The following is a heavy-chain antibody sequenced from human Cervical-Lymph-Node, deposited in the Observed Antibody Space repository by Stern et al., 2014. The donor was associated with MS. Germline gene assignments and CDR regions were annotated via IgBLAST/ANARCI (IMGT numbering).Heavy chain of an antibody. J-gene: IGHJ4*02. CDR2: VDPGDSDT. CDR1: GYSFTTYW. D-gene: IGHD1-14*01. CDR3: ATGITLHEIDY. V-gene: IGHV5-51*01. Sequence: EVQLEEFGVEVKKPGESVKISCEGSGYSFTTYWLGWVRQMTGKGLEGMGIVDPGDSDTRYSPSFQGQVTISADKSISTAYLQWSSLKASDSAMYYCATGITLHEIDYWGQGTLFIVSS.